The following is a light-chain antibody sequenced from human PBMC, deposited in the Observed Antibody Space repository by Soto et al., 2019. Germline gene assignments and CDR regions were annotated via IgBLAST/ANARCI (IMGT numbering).Light chain of an antibody. V-gene: IGKV3-20*01. Sequence: VVLTRSPRNLSISPGERATLSCRASQSVSSSYLAWYQQKPGQAPRLLIYGASSRATGIPDRFSGSGSGTDFTLTISRLEPEDFAVYYCQQYGSSPRITFGQGTRLEIK. CDR3: QQYGSSPRIT. J-gene: IGKJ5*01. CDR1: QSVSSSY. CDR2: GAS.